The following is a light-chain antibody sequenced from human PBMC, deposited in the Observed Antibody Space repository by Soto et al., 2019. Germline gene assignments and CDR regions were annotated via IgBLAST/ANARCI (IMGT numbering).Light chain of an antibody. CDR3: QELNSYPRT. V-gene: IGKV1-9*01. CDR1: QGISSY. Sequence: DIQLTQSPSFLSASVGDRVTITCRASQGISSYLAWYQQKPGKAPKLLIYAASTLASGVPSRFSGSASGTQFTLTISSLQPEDSTTYYCQELNSYPRTFGQGTKVEIK. J-gene: IGKJ1*01. CDR2: AAS.